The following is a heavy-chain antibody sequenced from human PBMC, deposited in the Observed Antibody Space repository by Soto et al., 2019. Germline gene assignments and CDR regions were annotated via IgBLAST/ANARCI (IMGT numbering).Heavy chain of an antibody. J-gene: IGHJ4*02. D-gene: IGHD3-22*01. Sequence: GGSLRLSCAASGFTFSSYAMSWVRQAPGMGLEWVSAISGSGGSTYYADSVKGRFTISRDNSKNKLYLQMNSLRAEDTAVYYCAKGSPYYYDSSGSSDYWGQGTLVTVSS. CDR3: AKGSPYYYDSSGSSDY. CDR1: GFTFSSYA. CDR2: ISGSGGST. V-gene: IGHV3-23*01.